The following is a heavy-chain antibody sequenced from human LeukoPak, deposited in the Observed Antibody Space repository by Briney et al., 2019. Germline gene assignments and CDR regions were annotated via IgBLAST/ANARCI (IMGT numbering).Heavy chain of an antibody. D-gene: IGHD6-13*01. CDR2: IKSKTDGGTT. CDR3: TTDQVGSSWPYYFDY. J-gene: IGHJ4*02. CDR1: GFTFSNAW. Sequence: GGSLRLSCAASGFTFSNAWMSWVRQAPGKGLEWVGRIKSKTDGGTTDYAAPVKRRFPISRDDSKNTLYLQMNSLKTEDTAVYYCTTDQVGSSWPYYFDYWGQGTLVTVSS. V-gene: IGHV3-15*01.